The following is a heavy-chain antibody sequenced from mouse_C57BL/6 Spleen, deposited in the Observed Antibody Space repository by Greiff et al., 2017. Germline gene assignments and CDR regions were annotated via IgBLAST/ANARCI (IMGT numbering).Heavy chain of an antibody. D-gene: IGHD2-4*01. J-gene: IGHJ2*01. CDR3: ARDDYDRNYEDY. Sequence: QVQLKQPGAELVRPGTSVKLSCKASGYTFTSYWMHWVKQRPGQGLEWIGVIDPSDSYTNYNQKFKGKATLTVDTSSSTAYMQLSSLTSEDSAVYYCARDDYDRNYEDYWGQGTTLTVSS. CDR1: GYTFTSYW. CDR2: IDPSDSYT. V-gene: IGHV1-59*01.